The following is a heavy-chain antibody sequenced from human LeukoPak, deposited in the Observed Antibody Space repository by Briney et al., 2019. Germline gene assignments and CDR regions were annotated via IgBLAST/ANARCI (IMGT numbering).Heavy chain of an antibody. CDR2: IDLGDSKN. J-gene: IGHJ4*02. D-gene: IGHD1-26*01. CDR1: GYSFTNYS. CDR3: PRARAWLFDY. Sequence: GESLKISCKGSGYSFTNYSIGWVRRMPGKGREWMGIIDLGDSKNTYNTSFKGESTFSATTSISTAYLQWTSLQATETAMYSSPRARAWLFDYWGQGTLVAVSS. V-gene: IGHV5-51*01.